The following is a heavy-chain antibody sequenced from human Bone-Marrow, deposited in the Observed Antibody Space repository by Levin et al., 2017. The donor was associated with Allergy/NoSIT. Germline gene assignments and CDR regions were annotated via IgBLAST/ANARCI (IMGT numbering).Heavy chain of an antibody. CDR3: AREVTDAFDI. J-gene: IGHJ3*02. D-gene: IGHD4-23*01. V-gene: IGHV6-1*01. CDR2: TYYRSKWYN. Sequence: SQTLSLTCAISGDSVSSTSAAWNWIRLSPSRGLEWLTRTYYRSKWYNNYEVSVKSRITINPDTSKNQFSLQLNSVTPEDTAVYYCAREVTDAFDIWGQGTMVTVSS. CDR1: GDSVSSTSAA.